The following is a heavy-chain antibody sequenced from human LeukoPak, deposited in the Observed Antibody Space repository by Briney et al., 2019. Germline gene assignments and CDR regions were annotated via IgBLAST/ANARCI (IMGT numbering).Heavy chain of an antibody. V-gene: IGHV3-48*01. J-gene: IGHJ4*02. Sequence: GGSLRLSCAASGFTFSSYEMNWVRQAPGKGLEWVSYLSSSSSTIYYADSVKGRFTISRDNSKNTLYLQMNSLGAADTAVYYCAKHSGGALRRGVRVKYYFDYWGQGTLVTVSS. CDR3: AKHSGGALRRGVRVKYYFDY. D-gene: IGHD3-10*01. CDR2: LSSSSSTI. CDR1: GFTFSSYE.